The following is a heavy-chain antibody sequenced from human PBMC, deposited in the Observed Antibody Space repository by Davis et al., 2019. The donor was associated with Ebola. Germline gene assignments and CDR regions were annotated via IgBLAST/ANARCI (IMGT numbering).Heavy chain of an antibody. V-gene: IGHV1-3*01. Sequence: ASVKVSCKASGYTFTSYGIHWVRQAPGQRLEWMGWINAGNGNTKYSQKFQGRVTITRDTSASTAYMELSSLRSEDTAVYYCARAGQQLVQKRGFYYYYGMDVWGQGTTVTVSS. CDR3: ARAGQQLVQKRGFYYYYGMDV. J-gene: IGHJ6*02. D-gene: IGHD6-13*01. CDR2: INAGNGNT. CDR1: GYTFTSYG.